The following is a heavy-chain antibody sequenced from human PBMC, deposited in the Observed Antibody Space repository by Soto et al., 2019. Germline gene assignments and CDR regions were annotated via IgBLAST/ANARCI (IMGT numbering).Heavy chain of an antibody. CDR2: TYYRSKWYN. Sequence: SQTLSLTCVISGDSVSSNSAAWNWIRQSPSRGLEWLGRTYYRSKWYNDYAVSVKSRITINPDTSKNQFSLQLNSVTPEDTAVYYCARARVSGYSSGWATWNYYYYGMDVWGQGTTVTVSS. CDR3: ARARVSGYSSGWATWNYYYYGMDV. CDR1: GDSVSSNSAA. V-gene: IGHV6-1*01. J-gene: IGHJ6*02. D-gene: IGHD6-25*01.